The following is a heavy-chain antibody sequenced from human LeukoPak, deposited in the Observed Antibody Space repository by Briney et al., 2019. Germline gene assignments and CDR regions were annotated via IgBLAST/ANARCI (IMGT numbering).Heavy chain of an antibody. CDR3: ARTYYDSSGYYTPGWLSFDY. V-gene: IGHV1-2*02. CDR2: INPNSGGT. J-gene: IGHJ4*02. D-gene: IGHD3-22*01. CDR1: GYTFTSYG. Sequence: GASVKVSCKASGYTFTSYGISWVRQAPGQGLEWMGWINPNSGGTNYAQKFQGRVTMTRDTSISTAYMELSRLRSDDTAVYYCARTYYDSSGYYTPGWLSFDYWGQGTLVTVSS.